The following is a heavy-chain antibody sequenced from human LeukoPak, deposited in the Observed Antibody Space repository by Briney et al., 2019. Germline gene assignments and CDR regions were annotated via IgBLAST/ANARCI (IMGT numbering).Heavy chain of an antibody. CDR1: GFTFSSYS. Sequence: GGSLRLSCAASGFTFSSYSMNWGRQAPGRGLEWVSSISSNSIYVFYADSMKGRFTISRDNAKNSLSLQMNRLRAENTPVYYCARDQVDRIWYFDYWGHGTLVTVSS. D-gene: IGHD1-14*01. CDR3: ARDQVDRIWYFDY. V-gene: IGHV3-21*01. J-gene: IGHJ4*01. CDR2: ISSNSIYV.